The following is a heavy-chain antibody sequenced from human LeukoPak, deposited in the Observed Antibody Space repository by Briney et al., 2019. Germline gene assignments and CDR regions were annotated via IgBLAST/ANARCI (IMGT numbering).Heavy chain of an antibody. CDR1: GFTFSDYY. Sequence: GGSLRLSCAASGFTFSDYYMSWIRQAPGKGLEWVSYISSSGSTIYYADSVKGRFTISRDNAKNSLYLQMNSLRAEDTAVYHCARDADIAVAGTEGYWGQGTLVTVSS. CDR3: ARDADIAVAGTEGY. CDR2: ISSSGSTI. J-gene: IGHJ4*02. D-gene: IGHD6-19*01. V-gene: IGHV3-11*01.